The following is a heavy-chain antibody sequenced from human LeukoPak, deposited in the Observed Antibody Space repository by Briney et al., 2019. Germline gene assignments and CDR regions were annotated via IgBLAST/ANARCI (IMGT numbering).Heavy chain of an antibody. CDR3: ARGLPSYGDYVDYYFYMDV. CDR2: ISTSGST. CDR1: GDSISGFY. D-gene: IGHD4-17*01. V-gene: IGHV4-4*07. J-gene: IGHJ6*03. Sequence: SETLSLTCTVSGDSISGFYWSWIRQPAGKGLQWIGRISTSGSTNSNPSLKSRVTMSVDRSTNEFSLTVRSVTAADTALYYCARGLPSYGDYVDYYFYMDVWGKGTTVTVSS.